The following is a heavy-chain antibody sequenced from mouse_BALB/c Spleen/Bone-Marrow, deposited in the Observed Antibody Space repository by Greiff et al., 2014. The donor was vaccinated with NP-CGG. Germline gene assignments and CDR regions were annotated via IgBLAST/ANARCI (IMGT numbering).Heavy chain of an antibody. CDR3: ARGDYRYDETMDY. Sequence: QVQLKESGPELVRPGVSVKISCKGSGYTFTDYGMHWVKQSHAKSLEWIGLISLYSGNTNYNQKFKDKATMTVDKSSSTAYTELARLTSEDSAIYYCARGDYRYDETMDYWGQGTSVTVSS. J-gene: IGHJ4*01. CDR2: ISLYSGNT. CDR1: GYTFTDYG. V-gene: IGHV1-67*01. D-gene: IGHD2-14*01.